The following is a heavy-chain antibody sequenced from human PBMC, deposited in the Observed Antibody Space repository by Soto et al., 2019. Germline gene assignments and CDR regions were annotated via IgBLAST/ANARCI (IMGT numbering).Heavy chain of an antibody. V-gene: IGHV3-23*01. CDR3: AKDPFMTTRLGWFGP. Sequence: PGGSLRLSCAAPGFTFSSYAMSWVRRAPGKGLEWVSAISGSGGSTYYADPVKGRFTISRDNSKNTLYLQMNSLRAEDTAVYYCAKDPFMTTRLGWFGPWGQGTLVTVSS. CDR1: GFTFSSYA. CDR2: ISGSGGST. J-gene: IGHJ5*02.